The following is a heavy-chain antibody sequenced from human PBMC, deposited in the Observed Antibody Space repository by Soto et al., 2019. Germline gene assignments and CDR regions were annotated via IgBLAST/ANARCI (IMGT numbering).Heavy chain of an antibody. Sequence: SETLSLTCSVSGGTISSYYWSWIRQPPGKGLEWIGYIYYSGSTNYNPSLKSRVTISVDTSKNQFSLKLSSVTAADTAVYYCARAPRGNYGYPSYFDYWGQGTLVTVSS. J-gene: IGHJ4*02. V-gene: IGHV4-59*01. CDR1: GGTISSYY. D-gene: IGHD3-10*01. CDR2: IYYSGST. CDR3: ARAPRGNYGYPSYFDY.